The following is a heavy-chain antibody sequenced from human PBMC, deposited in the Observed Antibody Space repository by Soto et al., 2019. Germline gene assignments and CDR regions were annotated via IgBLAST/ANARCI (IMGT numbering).Heavy chain of an antibody. CDR1: GGSISSGGYS. Sequence: TSETLSLTCAVSGGSISSGGYSWSWIRQPPGKGLEWIGYIYHSGSTYYNPSLKSRVTISVDRSKNQFSLKLSSVTAADTAVYYCARGQVVAAQHWGQGTLVTSPQ. CDR3: ARGQVVAAQH. V-gene: IGHV4-30-2*01. D-gene: IGHD2-15*01. J-gene: IGHJ4*02. CDR2: IYHSGST.